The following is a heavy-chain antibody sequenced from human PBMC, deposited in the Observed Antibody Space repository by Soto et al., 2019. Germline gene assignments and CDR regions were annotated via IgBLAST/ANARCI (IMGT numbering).Heavy chain of an antibody. Sequence: QVQLVESGGGVVQPGRSLRLSCGASGFMFRSYDMHWVRQAPGKGLEWVALIWYDGSNKYYADSVKGRFTISRDDSKDTLYLQMNSLRAEDTAVYYCARDQAVVVGAEWYFDLWGRGTLVSVSS. CDR2: IWYDGSNK. D-gene: IGHD2-15*01. CDR3: ARDQAVVVGAEWYFDL. CDR1: GFMFRSYD. J-gene: IGHJ2*01. V-gene: IGHV3-33*01.